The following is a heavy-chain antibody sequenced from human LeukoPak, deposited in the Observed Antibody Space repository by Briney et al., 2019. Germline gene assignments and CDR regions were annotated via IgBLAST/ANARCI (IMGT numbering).Heavy chain of an antibody. D-gene: IGHD3-3*01. V-gene: IGHV4-34*01. CDR2: INHSGST. Sequence: SETLSLTCAVYGGSFSGYYWSWIRQPPGKGLEWIGEINHSGSTSYNPSLKSRVTISVDTSKNQFSLKLSSVTAADTAVYYCARRLGVVIIRYFDYWGQGTLVTVSS. CDR3: ARRLGVVIIRYFDY. CDR1: GGSFSGYY. J-gene: IGHJ4*02.